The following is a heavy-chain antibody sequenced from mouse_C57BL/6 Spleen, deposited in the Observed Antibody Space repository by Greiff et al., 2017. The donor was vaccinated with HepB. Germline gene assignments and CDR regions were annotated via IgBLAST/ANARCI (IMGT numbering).Heavy chain of an antibody. J-gene: IGHJ1*03. Sequence: EVQLQESGPGLVKPSQSLSLTCSVTGYSITSGYYWNWIRQFPGNKLEWMGYISYDGSNNYNPSLKNRISITRDTSKNQFFLKLNSVTTEDTATYYCAIIRGYFDVWGTGTTVTVSS. CDR1: GYSITSGYY. CDR3: AIIRGYFDV. V-gene: IGHV3-6*01. CDR2: ISYDGSN. D-gene: IGHD1-1*01.